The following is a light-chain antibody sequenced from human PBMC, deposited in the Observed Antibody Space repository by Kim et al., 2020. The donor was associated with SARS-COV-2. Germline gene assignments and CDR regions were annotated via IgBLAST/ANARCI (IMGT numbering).Light chain of an antibody. Sequence: SYELTQPPSVSVAPGKTARITCGGNNIGSKSVHWYQQKPGQAPVLVIYYDSDRPSGIPERFSGSNSGNTATLTISRVAAGDEADYYCQVWDSSSDHHWVF. CDR2: YDS. J-gene: IGLJ3*02. V-gene: IGLV3-21*04. CDR1: NIGSKS. CDR3: QVWDSSSDHHWV.